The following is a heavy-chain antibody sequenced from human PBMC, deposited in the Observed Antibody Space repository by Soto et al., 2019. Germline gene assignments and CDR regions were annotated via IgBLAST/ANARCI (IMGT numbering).Heavy chain of an antibody. D-gene: IGHD6-13*01. Sequence: GASVKVSCKASGGTFSSYAISWVRQAPGQGLEWMGGIIPIFGTANYAQKFQGRVTITADESTSTAYMELSSLRSEDTAVYYCAREIAAAGPCFDYWGQGTLVTVSS. J-gene: IGHJ4*02. CDR3: AREIAAAGPCFDY. V-gene: IGHV1-69*13. CDR1: GGTFSSYA. CDR2: IIPIFGTA.